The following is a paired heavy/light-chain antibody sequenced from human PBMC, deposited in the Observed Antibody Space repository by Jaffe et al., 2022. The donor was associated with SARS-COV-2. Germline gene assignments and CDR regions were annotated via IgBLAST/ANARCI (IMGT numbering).Light chain of an antibody. CDR2: AAS. V-gene: IGKV1-27*01. Sequence: DIQMTQSPSSLSASVGARVTITCRASQGISNYLAWYQQKQGKVPKLLIYAASTLQSGVPSRFSGSGSGTDFTLTISSLQPEDVATYYCQKYSSALFTFGPGTKVDIK. CDR1: QGISNY. J-gene: IGKJ3*01. CDR3: QKYSSALFT.
Heavy chain of an antibody. J-gene: IGHJ6*03. V-gene: IGHV4-39*01. CDR2: IYYSGST. CDR1: GGSISSSSSY. CDR3: ARQNGIQIWLDYYYYMDV. Sequence: QLQLQESGPGLVKPSETLSLSCTVSGGSISSSSSYWGWIRQPPGKGLEWIGSIYYSGSTYYNPSLKSRVTISVDTSKNQFSLKLSSVTAADTAVYHCARQNGIQIWLDYYYYMDVWGKGTTVTVSS. D-gene: IGHD5-18*01.